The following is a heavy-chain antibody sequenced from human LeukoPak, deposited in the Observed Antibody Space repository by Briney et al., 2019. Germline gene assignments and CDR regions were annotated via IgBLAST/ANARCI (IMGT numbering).Heavy chain of an antibody. Sequence: GSSVKVSCKASGGTFSSYAISWVRQAPGQGLKWMGGIIPIFGTANYAQKFQGRVTITTDESTSTAYMELSSLRSEDTAVYYCARGCSGGSCYPGWFDPWGQGTLVTVSS. V-gene: IGHV1-69*05. J-gene: IGHJ5*02. D-gene: IGHD2-15*01. CDR3: ARGCSGGSCYPGWFDP. CDR1: GGTFSSYA. CDR2: IIPIFGTA.